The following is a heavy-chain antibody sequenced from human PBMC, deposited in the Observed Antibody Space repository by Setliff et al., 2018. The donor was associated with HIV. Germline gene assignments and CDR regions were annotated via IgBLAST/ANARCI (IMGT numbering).Heavy chain of an antibody. CDR1: GGSISSHY. CDR2: ISGSGGNT. J-gene: IGHJ4*02. CDR3: AKDQSGIAVAGRDY. Sequence: ETLSLTCTVSGGSISSHYWSWVRQAPGKGLQWVSTISGSGGNTNYADSVRGRFTISRDNSKNTLYLQMNSLRAEDTAVYYCAKDQSGIAVAGRDYWGQGTLVTVSS. D-gene: IGHD6-19*01. V-gene: IGHV3-23*01.